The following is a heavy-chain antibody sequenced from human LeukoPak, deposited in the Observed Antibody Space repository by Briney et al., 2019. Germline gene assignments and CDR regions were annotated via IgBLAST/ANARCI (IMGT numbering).Heavy chain of an antibody. V-gene: IGHV3-23*01. J-gene: IGHJ3*02. CDR1: AFIFSGHW. CDR2: ISGSGGST. CDR3: AKGYSSGLPRDAFDI. D-gene: IGHD6-19*01. Sequence: PGGSLRLSREGSAFIFSGHWMNWVRQAPGKGLEWVSAISGSGGSTYYADSVKGRFTISRDNSKNTLYLQMNSLRAEDTAVYYCAKGYSSGLPRDAFDIWGQGTMVTVSS.